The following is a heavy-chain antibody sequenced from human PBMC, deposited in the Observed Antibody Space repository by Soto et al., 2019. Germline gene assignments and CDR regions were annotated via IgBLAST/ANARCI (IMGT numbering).Heavy chain of an antibody. Sequence: QVQLVQSGAEVKKPGSSVKVSCKASGGTFSSYAISWVRQATGQGLEWMGGIIPIFGTANYAQKFQGRVTITADESTSTAYMGLSSLRSEDTAVYCRARDGVRAEYFQHWARGTLVTVSS. D-gene: IGHD3-16*01. CDR1: GGTFSSYA. J-gene: IGHJ1*01. V-gene: IGHV1-69*01. CDR3: ARDGVRAEYFQH. CDR2: IIPIFGTA.